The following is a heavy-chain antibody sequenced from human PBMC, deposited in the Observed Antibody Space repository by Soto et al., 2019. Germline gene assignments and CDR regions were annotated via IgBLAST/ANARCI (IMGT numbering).Heavy chain of an antibody. J-gene: IGHJ4*02. D-gene: IGHD1-26*01. V-gene: IGHV3-23*01. Sequence: GRSLRLSCAASVFTCSTFAISWVRQAPGKGLEWVSTISGGAYSTFYADSAKGRFSVSRDNSKNTLYLQINSLRAEDTAVYYCSKSRGGSYSRWSFDYWARGTLVTVSS. CDR2: ISGGAYST. CDR1: VFTCSTFA. CDR3: SKSRGGSYSRWSFDY.